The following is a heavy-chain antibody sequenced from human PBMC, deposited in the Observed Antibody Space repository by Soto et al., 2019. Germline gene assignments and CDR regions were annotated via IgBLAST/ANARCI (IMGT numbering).Heavy chain of an antibody. CDR2: IPSSGTPI. CDR1: GFTFSDYA. Sequence: EVQLVESGGGLAQPGGSLRLSCAASGFTFSDYAMNWVRQVPGKGLEWISQIPSSGTPIYYADSVRGRFTISRDNAENSLYLQMNSLRDEDTAVYFCTREGIWGQGTLVTVSS. V-gene: IGHV3-48*02. J-gene: IGHJ4*02. CDR3: TREGI.